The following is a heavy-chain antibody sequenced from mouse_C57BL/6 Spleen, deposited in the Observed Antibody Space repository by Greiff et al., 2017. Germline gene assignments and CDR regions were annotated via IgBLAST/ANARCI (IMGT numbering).Heavy chain of an antibody. CDR3: ARDRGKNAMDY. CDR1: GYSITSGYY. V-gene: IGHV3-6*01. J-gene: IGHJ4*01. CDR2: ISYDGSN. Sequence: EVQLQQSGPGLVKPSQSLSLTCSVTGYSITSGYYWNWIRQFPGNKLEWMGYISYDGSNNYNPSLKNRISIARDTSKNQFFLKLNSVTTEDTATYYCARDRGKNAMDYWGQGTSVTVSS.